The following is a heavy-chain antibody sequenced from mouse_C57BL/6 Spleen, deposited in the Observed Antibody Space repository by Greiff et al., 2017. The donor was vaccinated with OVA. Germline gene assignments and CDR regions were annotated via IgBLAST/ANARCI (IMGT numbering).Heavy chain of an antibody. J-gene: IGHJ3*01. Sequence: EVKVEESGGGLVQPGGSLRLSCAASGIDFSRYWMSWVRRAPGKGLEWIGEINPDSSTINYAPSLKDKFIISRDNAKNTLYLQMSTVRSEDTALYYCARGNGNYEAWFAYWGQGTLVTVSA. CDR3: ARGNGNYEAWFAY. V-gene: IGHV4-1*01. D-gene: IGHD2-1*01. CDR2: INPDSSTI. CDR1: GIDFSRYW.